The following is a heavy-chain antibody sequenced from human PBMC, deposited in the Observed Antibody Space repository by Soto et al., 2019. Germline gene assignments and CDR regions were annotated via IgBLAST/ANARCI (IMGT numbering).Heavy chain of an antibody. CDR3: ARSITMVRGVIRYYYYYGMDV. Sequence: PGGSLRLSCAASGFTLNKYAMTWVRQAPGKGLEWVSSISGSGGSTYYADSVKGRFTISRDNSKNTLHLQMNSLRAEDTAVYYCARSITMVRGVIRYYYYYGMDVWGPGTTVTV. D-gene: IGHD3-10*01. CDR1: GFTLNKYA. J-gene: IGHJ6*02. CDR2: ISGSGGST. V-gene: IGHV3-23*01.